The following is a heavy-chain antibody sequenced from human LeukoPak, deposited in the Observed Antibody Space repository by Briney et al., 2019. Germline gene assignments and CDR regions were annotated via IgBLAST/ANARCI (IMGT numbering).Heavy chain of an antibody. CDR1: GGTFSSFA. CDR2: INPSGGST. J-gene: IGHJ4*02. CDR3: AGTSSGWYDY. D-gene: IGHD6-19*01. Sequence: ASVKVSCKASGGTFSSFAINWVRQAPGQGLEWMGIINPSGGSTSYAQKFQGRVTMTRDTSTSTVYMELSSLRSEDTAVYYCAGTSSGWYDYWGQGTLVTVSS. V-gene: IGHV1-46*01.